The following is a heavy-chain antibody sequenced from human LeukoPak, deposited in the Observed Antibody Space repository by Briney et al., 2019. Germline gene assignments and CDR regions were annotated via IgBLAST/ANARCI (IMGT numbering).Heavy chain of an antibody. CDR1: GYTFTSYG. Sequence: ASVKVSCKASGYTFTSYGISWVRQAPGQGLEWMGWISAYNGNTIYAQKLQGRVTMTTDASTSTAYMELRSLRSDDTALYYCARTLRSTPVYFDYWGQGTLVTVSS. J-gene: IGHJ4*02. CDR3: ARTLRSTPVYFDY. V-gene: IGHV1-18*01. D-gene: IGHD4-17*01. CDR2: ISAYNGNT.